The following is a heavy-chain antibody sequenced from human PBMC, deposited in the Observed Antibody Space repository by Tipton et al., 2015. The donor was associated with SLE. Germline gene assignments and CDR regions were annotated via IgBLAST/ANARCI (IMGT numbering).Heavy chain of an antibody. CDR1: GFTFSSYW. CDR2: INSDGSST. D-gene: IGHD5-12*01. Sequence: SLRLSCAASGFTFSSYWMHWVRQAPGKGLVWVSRINSDGSSTSYADSVKGRFTISRDNSKNTLYLQMNSLRAEDTAVYYCAIYKPRYHVFDIWGQGTWVTVSS. J-gene: IGHJ3*02. CDR3: AIYKPRYHVFDI. V-gene: IGHV3-74*01.